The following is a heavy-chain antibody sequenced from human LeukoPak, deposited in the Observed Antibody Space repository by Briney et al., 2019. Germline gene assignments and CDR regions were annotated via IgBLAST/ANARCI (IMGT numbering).Heavy chain of an antibody. CDR1: GYTFTSYD. D-gene: IGHD1-26*01. Sequence: ASVKVSCKASGYTFTSYDINWVRQATGQGLEWMGWMNPNSGNTGYAQKFQGRVTITRNTSISTAYMELSSLRSEDTAVYYCARGRVGARSYYMDVWGKGTTVTVS. CDR3: ARGRVGARSYYMDV. V-gene: IGHV1-8*03. J-gene: IGHJ6*03. CDR2: MNPNSGNT.